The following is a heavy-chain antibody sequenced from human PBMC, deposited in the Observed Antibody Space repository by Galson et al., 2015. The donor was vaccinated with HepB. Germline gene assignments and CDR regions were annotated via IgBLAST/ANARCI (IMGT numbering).Heavy chain of an antibody. CDR2: ISYDGTDK. V-gene: IGHV3-30*03. D-gene: IGHD1-7*01. CDR1: GFTFSNYG. J-gene: IGHJ4*02. CDR3: AREDNWNYWVY. Sequence: SLRLSCAASGFTFSNYGLHWVRQAPGKGLEWVAIISYDGTDKKYADSVKGRFTIASDDSKNTLYLQLDSLRAEDTAVYYCAREDNWNYWVYWGQGTLVTVSS.